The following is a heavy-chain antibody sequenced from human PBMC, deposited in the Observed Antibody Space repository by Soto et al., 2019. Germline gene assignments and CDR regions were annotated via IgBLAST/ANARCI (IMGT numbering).Heavy chain of an antibody. CDR1: GLTFGNYW. V-gene: IGHV3-74*01. CDR3: ARDGAYCGGDCYSLWYFDL. D-gene: IGHD2-21*02. CDR2: IHRDGTST. J-gene: IGHJ2*01. Sequence: EVQLVESGGGLVQPGGSLRLSCEASGLTFGNYWMHWVRQAPGKGLVWVSRIHRDGTSTSYADSVKGRFTISRDNAKNTLYLQMNSLRAEDTAVYYCARDGAYCGGDCYSLWYFDLWGRGTLVTVSS.